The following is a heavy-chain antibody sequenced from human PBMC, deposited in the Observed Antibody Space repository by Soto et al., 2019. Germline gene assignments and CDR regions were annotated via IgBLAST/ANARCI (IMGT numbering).Heavy chain of an antibody. D-gene: IGHD3-9*01. CDR3: ARGGGFLTGYYHYYYYGMDV. CDR2: IYYSGST. J-gene: IGHJ6*02. CDR1: GGSISSHY. Sequence: SETLSLTCTVAGGSISSHYWSWIRQPPGKGLEWIGYIYYSGSTNYNPSLKSRVTISVDTSKNQFSLKLSSVTAADTAVYYCARGGGFLTGYYHYYYYGMDVWGQGTTVTSP. V-gene: IGHV4-59*11.